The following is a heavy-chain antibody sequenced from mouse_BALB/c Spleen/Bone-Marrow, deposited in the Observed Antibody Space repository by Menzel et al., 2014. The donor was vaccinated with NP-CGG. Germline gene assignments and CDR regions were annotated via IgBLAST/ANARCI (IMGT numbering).Heavy chain of an antibody. D-gene: IGHD2-12*01. CDR1: GFTFTSYY. CDR2: IYPGDGST. V-gene: IGHV1S56*01. CDR3: ARDCYDGGEYYYAMDY. J-gene: IGHJ4*01. Sequence: VQLQESGPELVKPGASVKMSCTASGFTFTSYYIHWVKQRPGQGLEWIGRIYPGDGSTKYNEKFKGKTTLTADKSFSTAYMLLSSLTSEDSAIYFCARDCYDGGEYYYAMDYWGQGTSVTVSS.